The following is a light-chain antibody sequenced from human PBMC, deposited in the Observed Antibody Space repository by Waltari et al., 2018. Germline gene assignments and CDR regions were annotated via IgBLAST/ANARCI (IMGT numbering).Light chain of an antibody. Sequence: SYVLTQPPSVSVAPGKTARITCGGNNIGSKSVHWYQQKPGQAPVLVVYDDSDRPSWIPDRFSGSNSGNTATLTISRVEAGDEADYYCQVWDSSSDVVFGGGTKLTVL. CDR1: NIGSKS. J-gene: IGLJ2*01. CDR3: QVWDSSSDVV. CDR2: DDS. V-gene: IGLV3-21*03.